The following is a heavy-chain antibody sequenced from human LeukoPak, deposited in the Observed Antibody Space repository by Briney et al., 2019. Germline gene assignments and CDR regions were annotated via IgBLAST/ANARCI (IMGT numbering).Heavy chain of an antibody. CDR1: GFTLSSYW. Sequence: GRSLRLSCAASGFTLSSYWMHWVRQAPGKGLVWVSRIHSDGSSTSYADSVRGRFTISRDDAKSTLYLQMNSLRAEDTAVYYCARSGWPYYFDYWGQGTLVTVSS. CDR3: ARSGWPYYFDY. CDR2: IHSDGSST. V-gene: IGHV3-74*01. D-gene: IGHD3-22*01. J-gene: IGHJ4*02.